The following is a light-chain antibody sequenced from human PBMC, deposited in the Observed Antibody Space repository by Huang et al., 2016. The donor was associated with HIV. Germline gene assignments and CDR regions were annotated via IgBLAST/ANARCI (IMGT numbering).Light chain of an antibody. V-gene: IGKV3-20*01. CDR1: QTVTNNY. CDR2: GAS. CDR3: QQFGSSPPYS. Sequence: IVLTQSPDTLSLSPGERATLSCRASQTVTNNYLAWYQQRPGQAPRLLIDGASTRATGIPDRLSGSGSGTDFTLTISRLEPKDFVVYYCQQFGSSPPYSFGQGTKLEIK. J-gene: IGKJ2*03.